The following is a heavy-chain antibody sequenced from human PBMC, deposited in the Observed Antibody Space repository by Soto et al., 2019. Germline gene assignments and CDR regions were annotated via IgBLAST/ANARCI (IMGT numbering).Heavy chain of an antibody. CDR2: IFPGDSVT. Sequence: GESLKISCKGSGYSFTSYWIGWARQMPGKGLEWMGIIFPGDSVTRYSPSFQGQVPISADMSISTAYLQWSSLKASDTAMYYCARTAAAGKYYYGMDVWGQGTTVTVSS. J-gene: IGHJ6*02. V-gene: IGHV5-51*01. CDR1: GYSFTSYW. D-gene: IGHD6-13*01. CDR3: ARTAAAGKYYYGMDV.